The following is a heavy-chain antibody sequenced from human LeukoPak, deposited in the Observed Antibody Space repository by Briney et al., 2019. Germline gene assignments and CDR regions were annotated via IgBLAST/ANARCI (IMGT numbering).Heavy chain of an antibody. Sequence: ASVKVSCKASGYTFTSYDINWVRQATGQGLEWMGWMNPNSGNTGYAQKFQGRVTMTRNTSISTAYMELSSLRSEDTAVYYCAHSDDYSNTIDYWGQGTLVTVSS. J-gene: IGHJ4*02. D-gene: IGHD4-11*01. CDR2: MNPNSGNT. V-gene: IGHV1-8*01. CDR1: GYTFTSYD. CDR3: AHSDDYSNTIDY.